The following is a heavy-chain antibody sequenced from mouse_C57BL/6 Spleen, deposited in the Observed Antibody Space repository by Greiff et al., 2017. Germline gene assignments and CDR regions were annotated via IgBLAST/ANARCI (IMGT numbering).Heavy chain of an antibody. CDR3: AREGYYYGSSYRYAMDY. CDR1: GFTFSDYY. Sequence: EVKLVESEGGLVQPGSSMKLSCTASGFTFSDYYMAWVRQVPEKGLEWVANINYDGSSTYYLDSLKSRFIISRDNAKNILYLQMSSLKSEDTATYYCAREGYYYGSSYRYAMDYWGQGTSVTVSS. D-gene: IGHD1-1*01. J-gene: IGHJ4*01. V-gene: IGHV5-16*01. CDR2: INYDGSST.